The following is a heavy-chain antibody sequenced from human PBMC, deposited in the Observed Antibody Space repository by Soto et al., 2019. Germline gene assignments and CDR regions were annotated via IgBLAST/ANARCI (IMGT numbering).Heavy chain of an antibody. CDR2: ISPSSGYT. CDR1: GYSFTTYG. V-gene: IGHV1-18*01. D-gene: IGHD6-25*01. Sequence: ASVKVSCKASGYSFTTYGFCWVRRVPGQGLEWMGYISPSSGYTTYAPNLQDRVIMTTDSSTTTVYMELRSLRSDDTAVYYCAREMGTRSGPQNFFDYWGQGALVTVSS. CDR3: AREMGTRSGPQNFFDY. J-gene: IGHJ4*02.